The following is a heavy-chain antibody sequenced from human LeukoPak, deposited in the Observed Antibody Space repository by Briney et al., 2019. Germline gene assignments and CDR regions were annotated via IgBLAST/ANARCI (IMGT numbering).Heavy chain of an antibody. D-gene: IGHD4-23*01. Sequence: GGSLRLSCAASGFTVSSNYMSWVRQAPGKGLEWVSVIYSGGSTYYADSVKGRFTISRDNAKNSLYLQMNSLRAEDTAVYYCASFYGGNSGFDYWGQGTLVTVSS. V-gene: IGHV3-53*01. J-gene: IGHJ4*02. CDR2: IYSGGST. CDR1: GFTVSSNY. CDR3: ASFYGGNSGFDY.